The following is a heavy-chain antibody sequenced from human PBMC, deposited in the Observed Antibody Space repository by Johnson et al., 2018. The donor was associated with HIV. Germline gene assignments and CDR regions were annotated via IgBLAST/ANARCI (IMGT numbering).Heavy chain of an antibody. V-gene: IGHV3-30*04. CDR2: ISYDGSNK. Sequence: QVQLVESGGGVVQPGRSLRLSCAASGFTFSSYAMHWVRQAPGKGLEWVAVISYDGSNKYYADSVKGRFTISRDNSKNTLYLQMNSLRAEDTALYYCASGDDVGFWGQGTMVTVSS. D-gene: IGHD5-12*01. CDR3: ASGDDVGF. CDR1: GFTFSSYA. J-gene: IGHJ3*01.